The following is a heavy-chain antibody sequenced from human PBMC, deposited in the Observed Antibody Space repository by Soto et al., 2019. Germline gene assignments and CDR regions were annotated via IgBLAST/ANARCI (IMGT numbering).Heavy chain of an antibody. D-gene: IGHD3-3*01. CDR1: GFSFSSYD. Sequence: EEQLVQSGGGLVQPGGSLRLSCAASGFSFSSYDLFWVRQAPGKGLEYVSAVSRNGINTYYATSVKGRFTISRDNSKNIMYLQMGTLRAEDMAVYYFAITYYDFDVWGKGTTVIVSS. V-gene: IGHV3-64*01. J-gene: IGHJ6*01. CDR3: AITYYDFDV. CDR2: VSRNGINT.